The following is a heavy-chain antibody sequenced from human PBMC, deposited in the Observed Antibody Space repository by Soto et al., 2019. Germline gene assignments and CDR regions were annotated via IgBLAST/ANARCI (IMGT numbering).Heavy chain of an antibody. J-gene: IGHJ3*02. D-gene: IGHD6-13*01. V-gene: IGHV6-1*01. CDR2: TYYRSKWYN. CDR1: GDSVSSNSAS. CDR3: ARDPSTPGIAAPGAFDI. Sequence: SQTLSLTCAISGDSVSSNSASWNWIRQSPSRGLEWLGRTYYRSKWYNDYAVSVKSRITINPDTSKNQFSLQLNSVTPEDTAVNYCARDPSTPGIAAPGAFDIWGQGTMFTVSS.